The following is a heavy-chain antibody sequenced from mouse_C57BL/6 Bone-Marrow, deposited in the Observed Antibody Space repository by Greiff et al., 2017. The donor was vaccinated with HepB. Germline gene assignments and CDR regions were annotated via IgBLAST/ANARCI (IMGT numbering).Heavy chain of an antibody. J-gene: IGHJ4*01. CDR3: ARGYYYGSSYEAMDY. CDR2: ISDGGSYT. D-gene: IGHD1-1*01. Sequence: EVQVVESGGGLVKPGGSLKLSCAASGFTFSSYAMSWVRQTPEKRLEWVATISDGGSYTYYPDNVKGRFTISRDNAKNNLYLQMSHLKSEDTAMYYCARGYYYGSSYEAMDYWGQGTSVTVSS. V-gene: IGHV5-4*01. CDR1: GFTFSSYA.